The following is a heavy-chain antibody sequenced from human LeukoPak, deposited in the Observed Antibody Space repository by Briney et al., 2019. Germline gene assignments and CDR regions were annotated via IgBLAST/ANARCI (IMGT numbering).Heavy chain of an antibody. D-gene: IGHD3-22*01. Sequence: PSQTLSLTCTVSGGSISSGSYYWSWIRQPAGKGLEWIGRIYTSGSTNYNPSLKSRVTISVDTSKNQFSLKLSSVTAADTAVYYCATGPSPDYYDSSGYYYFDYWGQATLVTVSS. V-gene: IGHV4-61*02. CDR1: GGSISSGSYY. CDR3: ATGPSPDYYDSSGYYYFDY. J-gene: IGHJ4*02. CDR2: IYTSGST.